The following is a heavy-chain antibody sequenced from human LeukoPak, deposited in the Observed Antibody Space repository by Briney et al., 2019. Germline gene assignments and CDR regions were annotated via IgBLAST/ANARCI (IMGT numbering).Heavy chain of an antibody. D-gene: IGHD3-9*01. Sequence: GSLRLSCAASGFTFSSYAMSWVRQAPGKGLEXVXXXXXSGGSTYYADSVKGRFTISRDNSKNTLYLQLNGLRAEDTAVYYCAKPYFDWLIEGYYFDYWGQGTLVTVSS. CDR3: AKPYFDWLIEGYYFDY. CDR2: XXXSGGST. J-gene: IGHJ4*02. CDR1: GFTFSSYA. V-gene: IGHV3-23*01.